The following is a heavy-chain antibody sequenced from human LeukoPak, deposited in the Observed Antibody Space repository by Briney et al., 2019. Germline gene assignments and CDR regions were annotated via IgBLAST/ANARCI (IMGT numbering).Heavy chain of an antibody. D-gene: IGHD4-17*01. Sequence: PGGSLRLSCAASGFTFSSYGMHWVRQAPGKGLEWVAVISYDGSNKYYADSVKGRFTISRDNSKNTLYLQMNSPRAEDTAVYYCAKDLRWLDAFDIWGQGTMVTVSS. CDR3: AKDLRWLDAFDI. J-gene: IGHJ3*02. V-gene: IGHV3-30*18. CDR1: GFTFSSYG. CDR2: ISYDGSNK.